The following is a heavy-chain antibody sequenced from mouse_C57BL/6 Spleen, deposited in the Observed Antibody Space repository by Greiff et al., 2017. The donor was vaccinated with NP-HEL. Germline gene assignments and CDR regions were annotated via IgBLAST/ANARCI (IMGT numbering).Heavy chain of an antibody. Sequence: VQLVESGPELVKPGASVKISCKASGYAFSSSWMNWVKQRPGKGLEWIGRIYPGDGDTNYNGKFKGKATLTADKSSSTAYMQLSSLTSEDSAVYFCARDTFYSNYVWYFDVWGTGTTVTVSS. J-gene: IGHJ1*03. CDR3: ARDTFYSNYVWYFDV. D-gene: IGHD2-5*01. CDR2: IYPGDGDT. V-gene: IGHV1-82*01. CDR1: GYAFSSSW.